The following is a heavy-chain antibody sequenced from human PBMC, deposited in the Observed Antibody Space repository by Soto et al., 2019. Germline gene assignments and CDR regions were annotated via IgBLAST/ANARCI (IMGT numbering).Heavy chain of an antibody. J-gene: IGHJ6*02. Sequence: GGSLRLSCAASGFTFSSYGMHWVRQAPGKGLEWVAVIWYDGSNKYYADSVKGRFTISRDNSKNTLYLQMNSLRAEDTAVYYCARGVVRFLDRYPYGMDGWAQETTVTVSS. V-gene: IGHV3-33*01. CDR3: ARGVVRFLDRYPYGMDG. CDR1: GFTFSSYG. D-gene: IGHD3-3*01. CDR2: IWYDGSNK.